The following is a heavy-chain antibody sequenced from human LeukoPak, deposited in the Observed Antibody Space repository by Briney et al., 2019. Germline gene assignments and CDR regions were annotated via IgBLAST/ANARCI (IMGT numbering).Heavy chain of an antibody. D-gene: IGHD1-26*01. Sequence: ASVKVSCKASGYTFTSYYMHWVRQAPGQGLEWMGIIYPSGGSTSYAQKFQGRVTMTRDMSTSTVYMELSSLRSEDTAVYYCARDLKDYSGSPYGGADYWGQGTLVTVSS. CDR3: ARDLKDYSGSPYGGADY. J-gene: IGHJ4*02. CDR2: IYPSGGST. V-gene: IGHV1-46*01. CDR1: GYTFTSYY.